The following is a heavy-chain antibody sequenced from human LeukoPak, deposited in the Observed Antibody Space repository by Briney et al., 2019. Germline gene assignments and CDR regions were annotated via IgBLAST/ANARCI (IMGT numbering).Heavy chain of an antibody. CDR1: GYTFTGYY. D-gene: IGHD6-13*01. CDR2: INPNSGGT. CDR3: SRDEPYSSRWETGVFDY. Sequence: GASVKVSCKASGYTFTGYYMHWVRQAPGQGLEWRGWINPNSGGTNYAQKFQGRVTMTRDTSISTAYMELSRLRSDDTAVYYCSRDEPYSSRWETGVFDYWGQGTLVTVSS. J-gene: IGHJ4*02. V-gene: IGHV1-2*02.